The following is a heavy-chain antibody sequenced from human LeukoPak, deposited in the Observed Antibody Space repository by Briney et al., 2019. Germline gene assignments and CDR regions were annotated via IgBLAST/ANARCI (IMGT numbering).Heavy chain of an antibody. CDR2: LYIGSST. Sequence: RGSLRLSCAASGFTVSTNYMNCGRQAPGEGLECVSILYIGSSTSEADRVEGRFIVSRDSSKHNLSLQMDDLRAEDTAVYYCARVGDHFHWYLDFWGRGTLVTVSS. D-gene: IGHD3-3*02. V-gene: IGHV3-53*01. CDR1: GFTVSTNY. J-gene: IGHJ2*01. CDR3: ARVGDHFHWYLDF.